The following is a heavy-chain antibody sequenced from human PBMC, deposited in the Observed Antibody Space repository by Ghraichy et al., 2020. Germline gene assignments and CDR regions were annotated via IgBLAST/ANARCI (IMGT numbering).Heavy chain of an antibody. CDR3: ARGLWELDV. Sequence: ASVKVSCKASGYTFNSYDMNWVRQATGQGPEWMGWMNPNSGNTGYAQEFQGRVTMTRDTSMSTAYMELSSLTSEDTAVYYCARGLWELDVWGQGTTVTVSS. J-gene: IGHJ6*02. V-gene: IGHV1-8*01. CDR1: GYTFNSYD. CDR2: MNPNSGNT. D-gene: IGHD1-26*01.